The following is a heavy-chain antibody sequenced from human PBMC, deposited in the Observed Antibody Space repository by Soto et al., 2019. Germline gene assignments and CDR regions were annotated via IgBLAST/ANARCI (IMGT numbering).Heavy chain of an antibody. J-gene: IGHJ4*02. Sequence: QVQLVESGGGVVQPGRSLRLSCAASGFTFSSYGMHWVRQAPGKGLEWVAVISYDGSNKYYADSVKGRFTISRDNSKNTLYLKMNSLRAEDTAVYYCAKDPGTAMVSYYFDYWGQGTLVTVSS. CDR1: GFTFSSYG. CDR2: ISYDGSNK. V-gene: IGHV3-30*18. D-gene: IGHD5-18*01. CDR3: AKDPGTAMVSYYFDY.